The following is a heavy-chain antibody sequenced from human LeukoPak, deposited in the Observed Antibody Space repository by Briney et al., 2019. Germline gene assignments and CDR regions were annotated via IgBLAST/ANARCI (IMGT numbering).Heavy chain of an antibody. CDR1: GGSISSSSYY. D-gene: IGHD5-18*01. J-gene: IGHJ4*02. V-gene: IGHV4-39*07. CDR3: ARGYGYYDY. CDR2: INHSGST. Sequence: SETLSLTCTVSGGSISSSSYYWSWIRQPPGKGLEWIGEINHSGSTNYNPSLKSRVTISVDTSKNQFSLKLSSVTAADTAVYYCARGYGYYDYWGQGTLVTVSS.